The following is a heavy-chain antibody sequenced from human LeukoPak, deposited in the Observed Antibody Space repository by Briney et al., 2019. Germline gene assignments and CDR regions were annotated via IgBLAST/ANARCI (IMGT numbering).Heavy chain of an antibody. Sequence: ASVKVSCQASGYTFSNHDFDWVRQAPGQGLEWMGWMNPNSGATGYAQKFQGRVTMTRNPSINTAYMELSGLRVEDTAVYYCAPQRWIVGAIDYWGQGTLVTVSS. CDR2: MNPNSGAT. CDR3: APQRWIVGAIDY. V-gene: IGHV1-8*01. D-gene: IGHD1-26*01. J-gene: IGHJ4*02. CDR1: GYTFSNHD.